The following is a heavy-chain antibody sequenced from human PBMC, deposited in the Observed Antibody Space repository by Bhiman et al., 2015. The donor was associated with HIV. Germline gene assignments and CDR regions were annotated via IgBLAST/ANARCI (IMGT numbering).Heavy chain of an antibody. V-gene: IGHV3-9*01. J-gene: IGHJ4*02. Sequence: EVQVVESGGGLVQPGGSLRLSCVASGFTFSRYEMTWVRQAPGKGLEWVSGISWNSGSIGYADSVKGRFTISRDNAKNSLYLQMNSLRAEDTALYYCTKAKSIVVVITPIDYWGQGTLVTVSS. CDR1: GFTFSRYE. CDR2: ISWNSGSI. D-gene: IGHD3-22*01. CDR3: TKAKSIVVVITPIDY.